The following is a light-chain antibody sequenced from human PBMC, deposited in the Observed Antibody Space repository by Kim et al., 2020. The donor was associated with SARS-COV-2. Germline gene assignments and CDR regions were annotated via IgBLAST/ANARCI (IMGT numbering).Light chain of an antibody. V-gene: IGKV3-11*01. Sequence: EIVLTQSPATMSLSPGERATLSCRASQSISSYLLWYQQRPGQAPRLLINDASNGATGIPARFSGSGSGTDITFTISSPEPEDFAVYYCQLRASCLDNFGQGT. J-gene: IGKJ2*01. CDR3: QLRASCLDN. CDR2: DAS. CDR1: QSISSY.